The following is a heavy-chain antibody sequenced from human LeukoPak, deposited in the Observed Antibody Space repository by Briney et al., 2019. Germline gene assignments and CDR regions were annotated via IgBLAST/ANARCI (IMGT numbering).Heavy chain of an antibody. CDR3: ARGTGTTSYAFDI. Sequence: SETLSLTCTVSGGSISSYYWSWIRQPPGKGLEWIGYIYYSGITNYNPSLKSRVTISVDTSKNQFSLQLNSVTPEDTAVYYCARGTGTTSYAFDIWGQGTMVTVSS. J-gene: IGHJ3*02. CDR1: GGSISSYY. CDR2: IYYSGIT. V-gene: IGHV4-59*12. D-gene: IGHD1-7*01.